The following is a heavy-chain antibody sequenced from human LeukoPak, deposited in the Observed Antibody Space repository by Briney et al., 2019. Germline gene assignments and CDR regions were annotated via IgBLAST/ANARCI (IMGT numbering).Heavy chain of an antibody. J-gene: IGHJ4*02. CDR1: GFTFGDYA. V-gene: IGHV3-49*04. CDR3: TRDWSYYYDSSGYGY. D-gene: IGHD3-22*01. Sequence: RTGGSLRLSCTASGFTFGDYAMSWVRQAPGKGLEWVGFIRSKAYGGTTEYAASVKGRFTISRDDSKSIAYLQMNSLKTEDTAVYYCTRDWSYYYDSSGYGYWGQGTLVTVSS. CDR2: IRSKAYGGTT.